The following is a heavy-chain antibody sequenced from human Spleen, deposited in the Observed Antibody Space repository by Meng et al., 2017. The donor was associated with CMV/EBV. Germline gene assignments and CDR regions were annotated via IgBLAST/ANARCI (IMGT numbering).Heavy chain of an antibody. Sequence: GESLKISCAASGFTFSSYAMHWVRQAPGKGLEWVAVISYDGSNKYYADSVKGRFTISRDNSKNTLYLQMNSLRAEDTAVYYCAKEGRPDYDFWSAYGMDVWGQGTTVTVSS. D-gene: IGHD3-3*01. V-gene: IGHV3-30*04. CDR3: AKEGRPDYDFWSAYGMDV. CDR1: GFTFSSYA. CDR2: ISYDGSNK. J-gene: IGHJ6*02.